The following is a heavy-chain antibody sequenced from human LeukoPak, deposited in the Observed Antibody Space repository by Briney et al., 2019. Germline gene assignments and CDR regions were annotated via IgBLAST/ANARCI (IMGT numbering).Heavy chain of an antibody. D-gene: IGHD3-10*01. Sequence: ASVKVSCKASGYTFTSYGISWVRQAPGQGLEWMGWISAYNGNTNYAQKLQGRVTMTTDTSTSTAYMELNRPKSDDTAVYYCARADSGSYYPAFDYWGQGTLVTVSS. CDR2: ISAYNGNT. V-gene: IGHV1-18*01. CDR3: ARADSGSYYPAFDY. CDR1: GYTFTSYG. J-gene: IGHJ4*02.